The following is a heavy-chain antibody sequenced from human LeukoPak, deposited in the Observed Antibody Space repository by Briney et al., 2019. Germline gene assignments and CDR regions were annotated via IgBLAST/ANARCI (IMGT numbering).Heavy chain of an antibody. V-gene: IGHV4-34*01. CDR1: GGSFSGYY. D-gene: IGHD3-22*01. CDR2: INHSGST. Sequence: SETMSLTSAVYGGSFSGYYWSWISQPPGKGLEWIGEINHSGSTNYNPSHKSRVTISVDTSKNQFSLKLSSVTAADTAVYYCAGRRTVVVLHWGQGTLVTVSS. J-gene: IGHJ4*02. CDR3: AGRRTVVVLH.